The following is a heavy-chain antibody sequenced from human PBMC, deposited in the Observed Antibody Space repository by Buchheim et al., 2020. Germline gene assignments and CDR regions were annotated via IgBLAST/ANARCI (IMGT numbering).Heavy chain of an antibody. V-gene: IGHV3-7*01. J-gene: IGHJ4*02. CDR3: ARGHTSSAGIY. Sequence: EVQLVESGGGLVQPGGSLRLSCRGSGFTFSGYWMSWVRQAPGKGQEWVANINKDGSERYHVDSVKGRFTVSRDNAEQPLFLQMNSLRGEDTAVYYCARGHTSSAGIYWGQGTL. D-gene: IGHD6-13*01. CDR1: GFTFSGYW. CDR2: INKDGSER.